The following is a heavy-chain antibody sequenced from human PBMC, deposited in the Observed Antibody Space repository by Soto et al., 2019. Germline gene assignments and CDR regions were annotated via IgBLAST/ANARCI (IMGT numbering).Heavy chain of an antibody. CDR3: ARHGRYSSSWYDY. CDR2: IYYSGST. D-gene: IGHD6-13*01. J-gene: IGHJ4*02. V-gene: IGHV4-59*08. CDR1: GGSIGSYY. Sequence: QVQLQESGPGLVKPSETLSLTCTVSGGSIGSYYWSWIRQPPGKGLEWIGYIYYSGSTNYNPSLKSRVTISVDTSKNQFSLKLSSVTAADTAVYYCARHGRYSSSWYDYWGQGTLVTVSS.